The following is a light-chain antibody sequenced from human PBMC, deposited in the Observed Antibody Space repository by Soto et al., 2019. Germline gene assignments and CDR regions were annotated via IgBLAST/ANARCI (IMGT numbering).Light chain of an antibody. CDR2: RNS. Sequence: QSVLTQAPSASGTPGQGVTISCSGGSSNIGSNSVNWYQHLPGTAPTLVIYRNSQRPSGVPDRFSGSQSGTSASLAISGVLSEDEGDYYCGTWDDTLDGPIFGGGTKVTVL. CDR1: SSNIGSNS. CDR3: GTWDDTLDGPI. V-gene: IGLV1-44*01. J-gene: IGLJ2*01.